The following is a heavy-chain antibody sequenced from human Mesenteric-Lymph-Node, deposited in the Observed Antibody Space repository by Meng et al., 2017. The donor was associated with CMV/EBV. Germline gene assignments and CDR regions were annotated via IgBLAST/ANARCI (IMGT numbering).Heavy chain of an antibody. CDR1: GFTFSSYS. J-gene: IGHJ4*02. CDR3: ARVGIRNSQQY. V-gene: IGHV3-21*01. Sequence: GESLKISCAASGFTFSSYSMNLVRQAPGKGLEWVSSISSTSSHIYYPDSVRRRFTISRDNAKNSLYLQMNSLRAEDTAVYYCARVGIRNSQQYWGQGTLVTVSS. D-gene: IGHD1-14*01. CDR2: ISSTSSHI.